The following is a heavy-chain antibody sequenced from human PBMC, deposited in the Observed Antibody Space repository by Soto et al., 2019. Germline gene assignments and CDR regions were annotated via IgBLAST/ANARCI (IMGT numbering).Heavy chain of an antibody. CDR1: EFNFRNYW. CDR3: ATHSRFRKDY. D-gene: IGHD3-3*01. CDR2: INEDGSET. V-gene: IGHV3-7*02. Sequence: GSLRLSCAVSEFNFRNYWMTWVRQAPGKGLEWMANINEDGSETYYVDSVKGRFIISRDNAKRSLFLQMNSLRAEDTAVYFCATHSRFRKDYWGQGT. J-gene: IGHJ4*02.